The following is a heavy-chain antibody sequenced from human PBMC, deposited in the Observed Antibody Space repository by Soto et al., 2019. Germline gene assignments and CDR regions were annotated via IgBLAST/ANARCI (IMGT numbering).Heavy chain of an antibody. Sequence: QVQLVQSGAEVKKPGASVKVSCKASGYTFPSYDINWVRQATGQGLEWMGCMNPNSGNTGYAQKFRGRVTMTRNTSISTAYMDLTSRRSEATAVYCCERERTRTTSMDVWGQGTTVTVPS. J-gene: IGHJ6*02. CDR3: ERERTRTTSMDV. V-gene: IGHV1-8*01. CDR1: GYTFPSYD. D-gene: IGHD1-1*01. CDR2: MNPNSGNT.